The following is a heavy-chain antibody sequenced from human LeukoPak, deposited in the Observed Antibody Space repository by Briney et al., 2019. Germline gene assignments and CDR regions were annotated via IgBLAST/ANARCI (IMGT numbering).Heavy chain of an antibody. CDR3: AKDQAGRITMIVVWGDAFDI. CDR2: ISGNGDTT. Sequence: PGGSLRLSCAASGFTFINYPMHWVRQPPGKGLEYVSAISGNGDTTWYGNSARGRFTISRDNSKNTLYLQMNSLRAEDTAVYYCAKDQAGRITMIVVWGDAFDIWGQGTMVTVSS. V-gene: IGHV3-64*01. D-gene: IGHD3-22*01. CDR1: GFTFINYP. J-gene: IGHJ3*02.